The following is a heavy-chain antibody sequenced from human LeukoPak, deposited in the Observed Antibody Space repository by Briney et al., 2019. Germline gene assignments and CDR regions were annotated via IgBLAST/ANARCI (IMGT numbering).Heavy chain of an antibody. CDR3: ARDQRDGSGRSRSNYYFDY. D-gene: IGHD1-26*01. CDR2: ISAYNGNT. V-gene: IGHV1-18*01. CDR1: GYTFANYG. Sequence: VASVKVSCKASGYTFANYGISWVRQAPGQGLEWMGWISAYNGNTEYAQKFQGRVTMTRDTSTSTAYMELGSLRSDDTAVYYCARDQRDGSGRSRSNYYFDYWGQGTLVTVSS. J-gene: IGHJ4*02.